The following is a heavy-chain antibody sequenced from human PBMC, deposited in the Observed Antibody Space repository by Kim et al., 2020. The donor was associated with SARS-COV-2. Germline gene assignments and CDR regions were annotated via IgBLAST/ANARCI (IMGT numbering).Heavy chain of an antibody. D-gene: IGHD6-6*01. CDR3: AKDACGIAARPGCYFDY. Sequence: GGSLRLSCAASGFTFSSYAMSWVRQAPGKGLEWVSAISGSGGSTYYADSVKGRFTISRDNSKNTLYLQMNSLRAEDTAVYYCAKDACGIAARPGCYFDYWGQGTLVTVSS. CDR1: GFTFSSYA. CDR2: ISGSGGST. V-gene: IGHV3-23*01. J-gene: IGHJ4*02.